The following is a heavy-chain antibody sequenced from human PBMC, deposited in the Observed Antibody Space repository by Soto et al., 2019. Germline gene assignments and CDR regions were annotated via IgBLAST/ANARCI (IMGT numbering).Heavy chain of an antibody. V-gene: IGHV3-21*01. CDR2: ISSSSSYI. D-gene: IGHD2-15*01. CDR1: GFTFSSYS. CDR3: ARSLDCSGGSCDAFDI. J-gene: IGHJ3*02. Sequence: GGSLRLSCAASGFTFSSYSMNWVRQAPGKGLEWVSSISSSSSYIYYADSVKGRFTISRDNAKNSLYLQMNSLRAEETAVYYCARSLDCSGGSCDAFDIWGQGTMVTVSS.